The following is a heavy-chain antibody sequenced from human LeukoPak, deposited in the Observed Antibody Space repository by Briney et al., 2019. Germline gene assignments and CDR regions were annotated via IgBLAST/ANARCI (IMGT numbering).Heavy chain of an antibody. Sequence: EASVKVSCKASGYTFTSYGISWVRLAPGQGLEWMGWISAYNGNTNYAQKLQGRVTMTTDTSTSTAYMELRSLRSDDTAVYYCARVEYYYDSSGYSDYWGQGTLVTVSS. CDR1: GYTFTSYG. CDR2: ISAYNGNT. D-gene: IGHD3-22*01. CDR3: ARVEYYYDSSGYSDY. V-gene: IGHV1-18*01. J-gene: IGHJ4*02.